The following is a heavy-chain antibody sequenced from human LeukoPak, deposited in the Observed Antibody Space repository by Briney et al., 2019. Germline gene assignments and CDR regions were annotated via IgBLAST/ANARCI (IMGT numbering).Heavy chain of an antibody. CDR2: IYYTET. CDR3: ATRKLGNDY. Sequence: SETLSLTCAVYGGSFSGYYWSWIRQPPGKGLEWIGYIYYTETSYNPSLKSRVTISADTSKNQFSLKLYSVTAADTAVYYCATRKLGNDYWGQGTLVTVSS. CDR1: GGSFSGYY. J-gene: IGHJ4*02. D-gene: IGHD7-27*01. V-gene: IGHV4-34*01.